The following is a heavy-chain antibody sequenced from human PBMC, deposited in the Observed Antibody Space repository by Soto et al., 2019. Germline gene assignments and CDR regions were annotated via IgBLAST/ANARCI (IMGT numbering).Heavy chain of an antibody. D-gene: IGHD1-1*01. V-gene: IGHV2-5*02. J-gene: IGHJ5*02. Sequence: SGPTLVNPTETLTLTCTFSGFSLNTDGVAVGWIRQPPGKALEWLGLFYWDDDKRYSPSQESRLSITRDTSKSQVILTMTNMEPVDTGIYYCAYRKGAGSGTGSWFDPWGQGTPVTVSS. CDR2: FYWDDDK. CDR1: GFSLNTDGVA. CDR3: AYRKGAGSGTGSWFDP.